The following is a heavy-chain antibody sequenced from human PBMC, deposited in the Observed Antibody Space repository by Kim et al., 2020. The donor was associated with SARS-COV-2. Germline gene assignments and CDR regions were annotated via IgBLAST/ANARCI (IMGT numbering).Heavy chain of an antibody. J-gene: IGHJ3*02. CDR2: INSDGSST. CDR1: GFTFSSYW. D-gene: IGHD1-1*01. Sequence: LSLTCAASGFTFSSYWMHWVRQVPGKGLVWVSRINSDGSSTSYAGSVKGRFTISRDNAKNTLYLQMNSLRAEDTAVYYCATGDSHAFDIWGQGTMVTVSS. V-gene: IGHV3-74*01. CDR3: ATGDSHAFDI.